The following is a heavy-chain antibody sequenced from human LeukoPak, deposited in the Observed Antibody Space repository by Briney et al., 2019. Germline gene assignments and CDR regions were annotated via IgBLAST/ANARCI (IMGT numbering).Heavy chain of an antibody. J-gene: IGHJ5*02. CDR2: ISSSSSYI. CDR1: GFTFSSYS. D-gene: IGHD6-6*01. V-gene: IGHV3-21*01. Sequence: SGGSLRLSCAASGFTFSSYSMNWVRQAPGKGLEWVSSISSSSSYIYYADSVKGRFTISRDNAKNSLYLQMNSLRAEDTAVYYCARDRLITYSSSSPGWFDPWGQGTLVTVSS. CDR3: ARDRLITYSSSSPGWFDP.